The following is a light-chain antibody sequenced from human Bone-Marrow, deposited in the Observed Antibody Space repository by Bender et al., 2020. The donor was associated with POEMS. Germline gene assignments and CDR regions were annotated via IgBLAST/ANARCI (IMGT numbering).Light chain of an antibody. J-gene: IGLJ1*01. V-gene: IGLV3-21*02. CDR1: DIGSKS. Sequence: SYEVTQPPSVSVAPGQTARITCRSSDIGSKSVHWYQQKPGQAPVLVIYDDSDRPSGIPERFAGYKSGNTATLTISRVEAGDEADYYCQVWDSTNDHYVFGSGTDITVL. CDR3: QVWDSTNDHYV. CDR2: DDS.